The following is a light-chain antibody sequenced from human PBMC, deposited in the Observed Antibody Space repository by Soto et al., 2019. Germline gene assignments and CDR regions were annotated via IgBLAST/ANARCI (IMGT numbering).Light chain of an antibody. Sequence: QSALTQPASVSGSPGQSITISCTGTSSDVGSYNLVSWYQQHPGKAPKLMIYGVNKRPSGVSNRFSGSKSGNTASLTISGLQAEDEADYYCCSYAGIRTFYVFGTGTQLTVL. CDR1: SSDVGSYNL. V-gene: IGLV2-23*02. J-gene: IGLJ1*01. CDR2: GVN. CDR3: CSYAGIRTFYV.